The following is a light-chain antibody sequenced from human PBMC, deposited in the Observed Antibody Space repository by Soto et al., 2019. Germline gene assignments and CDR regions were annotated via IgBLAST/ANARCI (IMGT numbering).Light chain of an antibody. CDR2: GAS. CDR3: QQYGSSPRT. CDR1: QSVWSSY. J-gene: IGKJ1*01. V-gene: IGKV3-20*01. Sequence: EIVLTQSPGTLSLSPLERATLSCMASQSVWSSYLAWFQQRPGQAPRLLMYGASNRATGIPDRFSGSGSGADFTLTISRLEPEDFAVYYCQQYGSSPRTFGQGTKVDIK.